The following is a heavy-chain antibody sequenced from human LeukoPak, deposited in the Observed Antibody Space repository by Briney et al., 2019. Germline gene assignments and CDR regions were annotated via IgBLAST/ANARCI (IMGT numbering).Heavy chain of an antibody. J-gene: IGHJ4*02. CDR3: ARDLLAVAGMGY. D-gene: IGHD6-19*01. Sequence: WVSVIYSGGSTYYAESVKGRFTISRDNSKNTLYLQMNNLRAEDTAVYYCARDLLAVAGMGYWGQGTLVTVSS. CDR2: IYSGGST. V-gene: IGHV3-53*01.